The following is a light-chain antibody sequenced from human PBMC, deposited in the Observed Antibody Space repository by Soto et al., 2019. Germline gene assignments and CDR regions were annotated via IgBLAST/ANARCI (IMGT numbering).Light chain of an antibody. CDR2: DAS. Sequence: DIQMTQPPHSLPASVGDKITITCQASQDISSYLNWCQQKPGKAPKVLIYDASNLKTGVPSRFSGSGSGTDFTFTISSLQPEDIATYYCQQYDSLPSFGGGTKVDI. CDR1: QDISSY. V-gene: IGKV1-33*01. CDR3: QQYDSLPS. J-gene: IGKJ4*01.